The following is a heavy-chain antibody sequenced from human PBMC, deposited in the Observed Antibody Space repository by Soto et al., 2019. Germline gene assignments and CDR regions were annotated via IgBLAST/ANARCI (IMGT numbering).Heavy chain of an antibody. Sequence: QVQLVQSGDEVKKTGASVKVSCRASGYTLTNYGISWVRQAPGQGLFWMGWISGHNGNTLYAQNVQGRHTLTIDTSTNTAYMELMSLKIDDTAMYYCVRDWQLLPWCQGTLVTVSS. D-gene: IGHD1-1*01. CDR2: ISGHNGNT. CDR1: GYTLTNYG. CDR3: VRDWQLLP. J-gene: IGHJ5*02. V-gene: IGHV1-18*01.